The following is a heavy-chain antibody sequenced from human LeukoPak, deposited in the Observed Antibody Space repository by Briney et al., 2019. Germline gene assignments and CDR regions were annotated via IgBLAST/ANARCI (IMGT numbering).Heavy chain of an antibody. CDR3: ATVERFNY. Sequence: GGSLRLSCAASGFTFTNYVMNWVRQAPGKGLEWVSTISRDGGATYYVDSVKGRFTISRDNSKNTLFLQMNSLRAEDTAVYYCATVERFNYWGQGTLVTVSS. D-gene: IGHD1-26*01. CDR1: GFTFTNYV. CDR2: ISRDGGAT. V-gene: IGHV3-23*01. J-gene: IGHJ4*02.